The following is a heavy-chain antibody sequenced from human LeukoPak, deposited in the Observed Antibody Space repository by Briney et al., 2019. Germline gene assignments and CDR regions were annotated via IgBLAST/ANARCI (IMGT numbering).Heavy chain of an antibody. CDR2: INPNSGGT. Sequence: ASVKVSCKASGYTFTGYYMHWVRQAPGQGLEWMGWINPNSGGTNYAQKFQGRVTMTRDTSISTAYMELSWLRSDDTAVYSCARLRSYVYVWARFDYCGQGTLVTVSS. CDR3: ARLRSYVYVWARFDY. D-gene: IGHD3-16*01. V-gene: IGHV1-2*02. J-gene: IGHJ4*02. CDR1: GYTFTGYY.